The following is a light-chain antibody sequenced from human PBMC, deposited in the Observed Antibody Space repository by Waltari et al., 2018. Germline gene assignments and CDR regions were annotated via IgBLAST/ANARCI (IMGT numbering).Light chain of an antibody. CDR1: QSVSRF. CDR3: QKYGTLPAT. V-gene: IGKV3-20*01. Sequence: EIVLMQSPGTLSLSPGERATLSCRASQSVSRFLAWYQQKPGQAPRLLIYDASTRVTGIPDRFSGSGSGTDFSLTISRLEPEDFAVYYCQKYGTLPATFGQGTKVEVK. CDR2: DAS. J-gene: IGKJ1*01.